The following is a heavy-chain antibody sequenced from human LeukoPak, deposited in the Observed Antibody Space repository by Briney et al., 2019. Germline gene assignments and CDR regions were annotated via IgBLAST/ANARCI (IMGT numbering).Heavy chain of an antibody. CDR2: INPNSGGT. D-gene: IGHD2-2*02. J-gene: IGHJ5*02. Sequence: ASVTVSCEASGYTFTGYYMHWVRQAPGQGLEWMGWINPNSGGTNYAQKFQGRVTMTRDTSISTAYMELSRLRSDDTAVYYCARGSKPDIVVVPAAIPPNWFDPWGQGTLVTVSS. CDR3: ARGSKPDIVVVPAAIPPNWFDP. CDR1: GYTFTGYY. V-gene: IGHV1-2*02.